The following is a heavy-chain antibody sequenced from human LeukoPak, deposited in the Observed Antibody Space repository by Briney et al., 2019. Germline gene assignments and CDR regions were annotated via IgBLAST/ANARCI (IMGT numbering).Heavy chain of an antibody. J-gene: IGHJ4*02. Sequence: PGGSLRLSCAVSGFAFNKYRMHWVRQAPGKGLVWVARINTDGSVTNYADFVKGRITISRDNAKNTLYLQLNSLRAEDTAVYFCARESAVVRVPFDNWGQGSLVTVSS. V-gene: IGHV3-74*01. CDR2: INTDGSVT. CDR1: GFAFNKYR. D-gene: IGHD2/OR15-2a*01. CDR3: ARESAVVRVPFDN.